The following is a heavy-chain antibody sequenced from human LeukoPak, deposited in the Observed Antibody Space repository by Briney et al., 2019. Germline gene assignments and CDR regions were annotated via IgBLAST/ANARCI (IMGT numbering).Heavy chain of an antibody. J-gene: IGHJ4*02. CDR1: GGSISSSSYY. V-gene: IGHV4-39*01. CDR3: ARWAYYDSSGYSSADY. D-gene: IGHD3-22*01. CDR2: IYYSGST. Sequence: SETLSLTCTVSGGSISSSSYYWGWIRQPPGTGLEWIGSIYYSGSTYYNPSLKSRVTISVDTSKDQFSLKLSSVTAADTAVYYCARWAYYDSSGYSSADYWGQGTLVTVSS.